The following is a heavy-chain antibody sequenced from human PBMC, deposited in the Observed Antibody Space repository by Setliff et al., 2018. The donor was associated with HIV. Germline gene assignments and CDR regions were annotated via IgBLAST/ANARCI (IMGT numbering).Heavy chain of an antibody. CDR3: ARASSGGGYSGYFDY. D-gene: IGHD1-26*01. J-gene: IGHJ4*02. V-gene: IGHV1-69*05. Sequence: SVKVSCKASGGTFSSYAISWVRQAPGQGLEWMGGIIPIFGTANYAQKFQGRVTITTDESTSTAYMELSSLRSEDTAVYYCARASSGGGYSGYFDYWGQGTLVTVSS. CDR2: IIPIFGTA. CDR1: GGTFSSYA.